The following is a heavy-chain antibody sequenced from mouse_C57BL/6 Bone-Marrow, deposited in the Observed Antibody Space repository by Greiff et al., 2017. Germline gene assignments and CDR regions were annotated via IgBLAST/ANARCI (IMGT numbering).Heavy chain of an antibody. J-gene: IGHJ1*03. V-gene: IGHV1-53*01. CDR2: INPCNGGT. CDR1: GYTFTSYW. D-gene: IGHD6-1*01. CDR3: ARLCYCDLDV. Sequence: VQLQQPGTELVKPGASVKLSCKASGYTFTSYWMHWVKQRPGQGLEWIGNINPCNGGTNYNEKFKSKATLTVAKSSSTAYMQLRSLTSEDSAVYYGARLCYCDLDVWGTGTTVTVSS.